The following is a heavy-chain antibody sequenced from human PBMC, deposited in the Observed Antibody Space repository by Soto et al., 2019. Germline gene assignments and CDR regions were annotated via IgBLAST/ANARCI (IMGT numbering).Heavy chain of an antibody. CDR3: ARGQIVVVPAAIGYYGMEV. CDR2: IIPIFGTA. Sequence: ASVKVSCKASGGTFSSYAISWVRQAPGQGLEWMGGIIPIFGTANYAQKFQGRVTITADESTSTAYMELSSLRSEDTAVYYCARGQIVVVPAAIGYYGMEVWGQGTTVTVSS. CDR1: GGTFSSYA. D-gene: IGHD2-2*01. J-gene: IGHJ6*02. V-gene: IGHV1-69*13.